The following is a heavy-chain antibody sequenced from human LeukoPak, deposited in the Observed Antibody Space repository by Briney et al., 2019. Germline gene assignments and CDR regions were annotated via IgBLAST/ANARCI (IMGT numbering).Heavy chain of an antibody. CDR3: ARRDRVGAFDI. CDR1: GGSISSSSYY. J-gene: IGHJ3*02. Sequence: SETLSLTCTASGGSISSSSYYWGWIRQPPGKGLEWIGSIYYSGSTYYNPSLKSRVTISVDTSKNQFSLKLSSVTAADTAVYYCARRDRVGAFDIWGQGTMVTVSS. D-gene: IGHD3-22*01. CDR2: IYYSGST. V-gene: IGHV4-39*01.